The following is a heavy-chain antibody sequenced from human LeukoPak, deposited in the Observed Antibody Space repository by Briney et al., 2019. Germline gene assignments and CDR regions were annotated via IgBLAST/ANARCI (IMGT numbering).Heavy chain of an antibody. CDR1: GFTFSRYA. Sequence: GGSLRLSCAAFGFTFSRYAMSWVRQAPGKGLEWVSGISSGGDTTYYADSVKGRFTISRDNSKNTLYLQTNSLRAEDTAIYYCAKDYLMSPAGSDSAYYYYGMDVWGQGTTVTVSS. D-gene: IGHD2-21*02. CDR3: AKDYLMSPAGSDSAYYYYGMDV. J-gene: IGHJ6*02. V-gene: IGHV3-23*01. CDR2: ISSGGDTT.